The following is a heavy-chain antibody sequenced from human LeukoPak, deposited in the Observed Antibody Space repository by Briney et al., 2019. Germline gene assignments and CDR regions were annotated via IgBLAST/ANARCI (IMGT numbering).Heavy chain of an antibody. Sequence: SGPTLVKPTQTLTLTCTFSGFSLSTSGVGVGWIRQPPGKALEWLALIYWDDDKRYSPSLKSRLTITKDTSKNQVALTMTNMDPVDTATYYCAHLYYYDSSGYYPFDYWGQGTLVTVSS. J-gene: IGHJ4*02. V-gene: IGHV2-5*02. CDR2: IYWDDDK. D-gene: IGHD3-22*01. CDR3: AHLYYYDSSGYYPFDY. CDR1: GFSLSTSGVG.